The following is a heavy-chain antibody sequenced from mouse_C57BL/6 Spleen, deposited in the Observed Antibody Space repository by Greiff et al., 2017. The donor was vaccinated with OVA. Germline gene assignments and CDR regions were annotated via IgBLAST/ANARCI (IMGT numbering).Heavy chain of an antibody. Sequence: EVKVVESGGGLVKPGGSLKLSCAASGFTFSDYGMHWVRQAPEKGLEWDAYISSGSSTIYYADTVKGRFTISRDNAKNTLFLQMTSLRSEDTAMYYCARKDYSNWYYFDYWGQGTTLTVSS. D-gene: IGHD2-5*01. CDR3: ARKDYSNWYYFDY. V-gene: IGHV5-17*01. CDR1: GFTFSDYG. J-gene: IGHJ2*01. CDR2: ISSGSSTI.